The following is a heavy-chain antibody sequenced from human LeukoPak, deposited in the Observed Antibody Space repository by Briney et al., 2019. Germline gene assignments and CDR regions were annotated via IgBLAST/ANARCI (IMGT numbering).Heavy chain of an antibody. CDR3: AKSPHRYSYGIFDY. V-gene: IGHV3-23*01. CDR1: GFTFSSYA. CDR2: ISGSGGST. D-gene: IGHD5-18*01. Sequence: PGGSLRLSCAAPGFTFSSYAMSWVRQAPGKGLEWVSAISGSGGSTYYADSVKGRFTISRDNSKNTLYLQMNSLRAEDTAVYYCAKSPHRYSYGIFDYWGQGTLVTVSS. J-gene: IGHJ4*02.